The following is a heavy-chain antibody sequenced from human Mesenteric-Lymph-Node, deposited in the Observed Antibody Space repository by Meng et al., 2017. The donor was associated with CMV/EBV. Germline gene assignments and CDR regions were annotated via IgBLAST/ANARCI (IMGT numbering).Heavy chain of an antibody. Sequence: GGSLRLSCAASGFTFTSHWMSWVRQTPEKGLEWVANIKQDGSEIYYADSVKGRFTISRDNAKNSLFLQMNSLRAEDTAIYHCAREGMTTADFDFWGQGTLVTVSS. V-gene: IGHV3-7*01. D-gene: IGHD4-11*01. CDR1: GFTFTSHW. J-gene: IGHJ4*02. CDR3: AREGMTTADFDF. CDR2: IKQDGSEI.